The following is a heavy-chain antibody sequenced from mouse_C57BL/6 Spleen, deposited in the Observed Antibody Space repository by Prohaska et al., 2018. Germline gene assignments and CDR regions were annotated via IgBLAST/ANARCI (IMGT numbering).Heavy chain of an antibody. CDR3: VRYGNCWYFDV. CDR2: INSDGSAI. D-gene: IGHD2-1*01. V-gene: IGHV11-2*01. J-gene: IGHJ1*03. Sequence: DVQLLEFRGGLVLLGGSRGLSCAGLGFTFSRFWMSCVRQTPGQTLEWIGDINSDGSAINYTPSIKDRFTILRDNDKSTLYVQISNVRSEDTATYFWVRYGNCWYFDVWGTGTTVTVSS. CDR1: GFTFSRFW.